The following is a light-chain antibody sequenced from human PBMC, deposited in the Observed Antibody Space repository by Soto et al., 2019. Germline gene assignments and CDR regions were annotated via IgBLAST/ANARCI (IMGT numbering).Light chain of an antibody. Sequence: QSVLTQPPSVTGAPGQRVTISCTGSHSDIGAGYGVHWYQQFPHSAPKLLIYDTTNRPSGVPDRFSGSRSGTSASLAITGLPAYDEADYYCQSFDSSRIGLLFGGGTKLTVL. J-gene: IGLJ2*01. CDR1: HSDIGAGYG. CDR3: QSFDSSRIGLL. V-gene: IGLV1-40*01. CDR2: DTT.